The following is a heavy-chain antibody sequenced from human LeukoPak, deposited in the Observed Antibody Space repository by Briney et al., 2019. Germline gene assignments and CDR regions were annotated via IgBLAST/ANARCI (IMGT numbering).Heavy chain of an antibody. CDR2: ISSSGSTI. J-gene: IGHJ4*02. V-gene: IGHV3-11*01. Sequence: GGSLRLSCAASGFTFSDYYMSWIRQAPGKGLGWVSYISSSGSTIYYADSVKGRFTISRDNAKNSLYLQMNSLRAEDTAVYYCASSGWKVTIDYWGQGTLVTVSS. D-gene: IGHD6-19*01. CDR3: ASSGWKVTIDY. CDR1: GFTFSDYY.